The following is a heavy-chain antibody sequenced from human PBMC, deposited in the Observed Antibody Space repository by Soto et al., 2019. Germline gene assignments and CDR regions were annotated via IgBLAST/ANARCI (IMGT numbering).Heavy chain of an antibody. Sequence: QLQLQESGPGLVKPSETLSLTCSVSGGSISSSSYYWGWIRQPPGKGLEGIGSIYYSGSTYYNPSLKSRLTISVDTSKSQFPLMLSSVTAADTAVYYCAGPLPPQQLGPMDVWGQGTTVTVSS. V-gene: IGHV4-39*01. D-gene: IGHD6-13*01. J-gene: IGHJ6*02. CDR1: GGSISSSSYY. CDR2: IYYSGST. CDR3: AGPLPPQQLGPMDV.